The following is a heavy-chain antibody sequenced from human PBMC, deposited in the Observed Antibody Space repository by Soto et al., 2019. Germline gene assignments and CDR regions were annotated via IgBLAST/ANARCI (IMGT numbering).Heavy chain of an antibody. CDR2: ISSSSSYI. CDR3: ARMMGATQSFDY. Sequence: GSLRLSCAASGFTFSSYSMNWVRQAPGKGLEWVSSISSSSSYIYYADSVKGRFTISRDNAKNSLYLQMNSLRAEDTAVYYCARMMGATQSFDYWGQGTLVTVSS. J-gene: IGHJ4*02. D-gene: IGHD1-26*01. CDR1: GFTFSSYS. V-gene: IGHV3-21*01.